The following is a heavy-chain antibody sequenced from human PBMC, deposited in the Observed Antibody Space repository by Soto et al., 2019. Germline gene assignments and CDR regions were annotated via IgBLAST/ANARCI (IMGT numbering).Heavy chain of an antibody. D-gene: IGHD6-13*01. Sequence: SETLSLTCAVYGGSFSGYYWSWIRQPPGKGLEWIGEINHSGSTNYNPSLKSRVTISVDTSKNQFSLKLSSVTAADTAVYYCASWEQQLVQVSWFDPWGQGTLVTVSS. CDR2: INHSGST. CDR1: GGSFSGYY. CDR3: ASWEQQLVQVSWFDP. V-gene: IGHV4-34*01. J-gene: IGHJ5*02.